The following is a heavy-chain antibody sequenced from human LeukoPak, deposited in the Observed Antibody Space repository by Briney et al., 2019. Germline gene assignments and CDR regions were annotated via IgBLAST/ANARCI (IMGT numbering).Heavy chain of an antibody. CDR2: FDPEDGET. Sequence: ASVKVSCKVSGYTLTELSMHWVRQAPGKGLEWMGGFDPEDGETIYAQKFQGRVTMTEDTSTDTAYMKLSSLRSEDTAVYYCATSGQNYYDSSGFFSRYFDYWGQGTLVTVSS. D-gene: IGHD3-22*01. V-gene: IGHV1-24*01. CDR3: ATSGQNYYDSSGFFSRYFDY. CDR1: GYTLTELS. J-gene: IGHJ4*02.